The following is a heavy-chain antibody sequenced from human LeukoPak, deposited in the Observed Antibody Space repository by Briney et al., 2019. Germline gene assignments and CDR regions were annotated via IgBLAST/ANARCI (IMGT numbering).Heavy chain of an antibody. J-gene: IGHJ4*02. CDR3: ARGSRGYSGYAIPSSFDY. D-gene: IGHD5-12*01. CDR1: GRSFSGNY. CDR2: INHSGST. V-gene: IGHV4-34*01. Sequence: PSETLSLTCAVYGRSFSGNYWSWIRQPPGKGLEWIGEINHSGSTNYNPSLKSRVTISVDTSKNQFSLKLSSVTAADTAVYYCARGSRGYSGYAIPSSFDYWGQGTLVTVSS.